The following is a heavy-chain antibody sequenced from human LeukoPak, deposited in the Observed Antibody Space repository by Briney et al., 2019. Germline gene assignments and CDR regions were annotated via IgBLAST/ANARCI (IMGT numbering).Heavy chain of an antibody. V-gene: IGHV1-69*05. Sequence: SVKVSCKASGGTFSSYAISWVRQAPGQGLEWMGRIIPIFGTANYAQKFQGRVTITTDESTSTAYMELSSLRSEDMAVYYCAREAYNWNYFDYWGQGTLVTVSS. CDR3: AREAYNWNYFDY. CDR2: IIPIFGTA. D-gene: IGHD1-20*01. J-gene: IGHJ4*02. CDR1: GGTFSSYA.